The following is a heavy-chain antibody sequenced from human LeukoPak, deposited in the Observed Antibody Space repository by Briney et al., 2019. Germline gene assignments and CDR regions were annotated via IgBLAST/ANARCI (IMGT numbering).Heavy chain of an antibody. V-gene: IGHV3-30*18. CDR3: ANYYYYYGMDV. Sequence: GGSLRLSCAASGFIFSSYWMSWVRQAPGKGLEWVALISYDGSGKYYTDSVKGRFTISRDNSKNTLYLQMNSLRPEDTALYYCANYYYYYGMDVWGQGTAVTVSS. J-gene: IGHJ6*02. CDR1: GFIFSSYW. CDR2: ISYDGSGK.